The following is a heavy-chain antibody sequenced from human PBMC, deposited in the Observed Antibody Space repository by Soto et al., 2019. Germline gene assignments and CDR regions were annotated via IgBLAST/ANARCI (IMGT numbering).Heavy chain of an antibody. J-gene: IGHJ4*02. CDR2: IYYTGST. D-gene: IGHD2-15*01. CDR3: AGVVAITHNDY. V-gene: IGHV4-31*03. Sequence: SEILSLTCTVSGGSISSGGYYWSWIRQHPGKGLEWIGYIYYTGSTYYNPSLKSRVTISVDTSKNQFSLKLSSVTAADTAVYYCAGVVAITHNDYSGQGILVTVSS. CDR1: GGSISSGGYY.